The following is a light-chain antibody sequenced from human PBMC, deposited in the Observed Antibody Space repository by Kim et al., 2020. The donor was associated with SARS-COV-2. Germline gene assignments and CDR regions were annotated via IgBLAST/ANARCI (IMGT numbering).Light chain of an antibody. CDR3: QQRSNWPGYT. V-gene: IGKV3-11*01. CDR1: QSVSSY. Sequence: EIVLTQSPATLSLSPGERATLSCRASQSVSSYLAWYQQKPGQAPRLLIYDASNRATGIPARFSGSGSGTDFTLTISSLEPEDFAVYYCQQRSNWPGYTFGKGTKLEI. CDR2: DAS. J-gene: IGKJ2*01.